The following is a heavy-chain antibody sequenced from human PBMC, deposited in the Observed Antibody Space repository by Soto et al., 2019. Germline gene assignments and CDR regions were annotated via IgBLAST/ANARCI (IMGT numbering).Heavy chain of an antibody. CDR3: ARGARPAASTWFDP. D-gene: IGHD2-2*01. Sequence: PVGSLRLSCAASRFTFSDYEMNWVRQAPGKGLEWVSCISRSGNSMYYADSVKGRFTISRDNAQNSLYLQMNSLRAEDTAVYYCARGARPAASTWFDPWGQGTLVTVSS. CDR2: ISRSGNSM. J-gene: IGHJ5*02. CDR1: RFTFSDYE. V-gene: IGHV3-48*03.